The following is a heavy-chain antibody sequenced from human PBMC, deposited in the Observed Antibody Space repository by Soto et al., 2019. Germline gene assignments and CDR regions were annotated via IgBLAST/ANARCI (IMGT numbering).Heavy chain of an antibody. CDR3: ARDMPFHIVATRGNFDY. J-gene: IGHJ4*02. CDR1: GYTFTSYG. CDR2: ISAYNGNT. Sequence: QVQLVQSGAEVKKPGASVKVSCKASGYTFTSYGISWVRQAPGQGLEWMGWISAYNGNTNYAQKLQGRVTMTTDTSTSTAYMELRSLSSDDTAVYYCARDMPFHIVATRGNFDYWGQGTLVTVSS. D-gene: IGHD5-12*01. V-gene: IGHV1-18*01.